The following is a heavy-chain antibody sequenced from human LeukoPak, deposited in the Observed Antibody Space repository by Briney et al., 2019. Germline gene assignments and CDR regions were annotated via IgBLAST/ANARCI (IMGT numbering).Heavy chain of an antibody. CDR2: IWYDGSNK. CDR1: GFTFSSYG. CDR3: VRDRGYYRDY. V-gene: IGHV3-33*01. D-gene: IGHD1-14*01. J-gene: IGHJ4*02. Sequence: GGSLRLSCAAPGFTFSSYGMHWVRQAPGKGLEWVAIIWYDGSNKYYADSVKGRFTISRDNSKNTLNLQMNSLRAEDTAVYYCVRDRGYYRDYWGQGTLVTVSS.